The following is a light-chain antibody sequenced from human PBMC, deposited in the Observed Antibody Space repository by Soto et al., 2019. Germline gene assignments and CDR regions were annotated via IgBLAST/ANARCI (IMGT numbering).Light chain of an antibody. CDR1: SSNIGNNY. CDR3: GAWDSSLSAGV. J-gene: IGLJ2*01. V-gene: IGLV1-51*01. Sequence: QSVLTQPPSVSAAPGQKVTISCSGRSSNIGNNYVSWYQQFPGTAPKLLIYDNNKRPSGIPDRFSGSKSGTSATLGITGLQTGDEADYYCGAWDSSLSAGVFGGGTKRTVL. CDR2: DNN.